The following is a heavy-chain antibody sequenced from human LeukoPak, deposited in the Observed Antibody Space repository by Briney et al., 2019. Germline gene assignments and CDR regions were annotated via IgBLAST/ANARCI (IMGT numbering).Heavy chain of an antibody. CDR2: IWYDGSNK. D-gene: IGHD1-26*01. CDR1: GFTFSSYG. J-gene: IGHJ4*02. V-gene: IGHV3-33*01. CDR3: AGDQVGATTGIDY. Sequence: PGGSLRLSCAASGFTFSSYGMHWVRQAPGKGLEWVAVIWYDGSNKYYADSVKGRFTISRDNSKNTLYLQMNSLRAEDTAVYYCAGDQVGATTGIDYWGQGTLVTVSS.